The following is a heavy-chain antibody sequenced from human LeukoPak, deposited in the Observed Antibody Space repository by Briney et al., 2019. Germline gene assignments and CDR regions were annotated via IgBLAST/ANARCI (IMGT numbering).Heavy chain of an antibody. Sequence: PGGSLRLSCIGSGFTFSNFWMNWVRQAPGKGLEWVAIIKQDGSEEYYVDSVKGRFIISRDNAKNSLSLQMNSLRVEDSAVYFCAGSPGFIPYHWGQGTLVTVSS. CDR3: AGSPGFIPYH. CDR1: GFTFSNFW. J-gene: IGHJ1*01. CDR2: IKQDGSEE. V-gene: IGHV3-7*01.